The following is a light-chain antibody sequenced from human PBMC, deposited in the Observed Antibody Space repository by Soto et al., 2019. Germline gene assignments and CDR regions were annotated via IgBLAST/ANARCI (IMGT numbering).Light chain of an antibody. J-gene: IGKJ1*01. V-gene: IGKV1-39*01. Sequence: DIQMTQSPSSLSASVGDRVTITCRASQSISSYLNWYQQKPGKAPKLLIYAASSLQSGVPSRFRVSGYRTYFTLPISSLQPEDFATYYCPQSYRTPRTLGQGTKVEIK. CDR1: QSISSY. CDR3: PQSYRTPRT. CDR2: AAS.